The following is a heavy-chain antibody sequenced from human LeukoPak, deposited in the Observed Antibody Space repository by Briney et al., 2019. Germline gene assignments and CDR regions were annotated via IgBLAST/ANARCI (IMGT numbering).Heavy chain of an antibody. Sequence: SVKVSCKASGGTFSSYAISWVRQAPGQGLEWMGGIIPIFGTANYAQKFQGRVTITADKSTSTAYMELSSLRSEDTAVYYCAKNNDYGGSYWYFDLWGRGTLVTVSS. CDR3: AKNNDYGGSYWYFDL. CDR2: IIPIFGTA. V-gene: IGHV1-69*06. J-gene: IGHJ2*01. CDR1: GGTFSSYA. D-gene: IGHD4-23*01.